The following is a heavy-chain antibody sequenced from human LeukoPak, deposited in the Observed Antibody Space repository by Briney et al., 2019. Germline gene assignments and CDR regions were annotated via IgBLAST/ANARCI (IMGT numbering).Heavy chain of an antibody. CDR1: GFTFSSYA. CDR3: AKDLRNLWFGGRQNDC. J-gene: IGHJ4*02. Sequence: PGGSLRLSCAASGFTFSSYAMSWVRQAPGKGLEWVSAISGSGGSTYYADSVKGRFTISRDNSKNTLYLQMNSLRAEDTAVYYCAKDLRNLWFGGRQNDCWGQGTLVTVSS. V-gene: IGHV3-23*01. CDR2: ISGSGGST. D-gene: IGHD3-10*01.